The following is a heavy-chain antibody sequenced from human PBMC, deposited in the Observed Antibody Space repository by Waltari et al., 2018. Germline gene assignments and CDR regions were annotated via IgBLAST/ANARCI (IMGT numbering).Heavy chain of an antibody. CDR1: GGSFSGYS. CDR3: ARGVGPPRPFDY. Sequence: QVQLQQWGAGLLKPSEPLSLNCSGYGGSFSGYSWNWIRQPQGKGLEWMWENNHSGSTNYYPSLKIRVHISVDTSKNQCSLKLSSVTAADTAVYYCARGVGPPRPFDYWGQGTLVTVSS. V-gene: IGHV4-34*01. J-gene: IGHJ4*02. CDR2: NNHSGST. D-gene: IGHD1-26*01.